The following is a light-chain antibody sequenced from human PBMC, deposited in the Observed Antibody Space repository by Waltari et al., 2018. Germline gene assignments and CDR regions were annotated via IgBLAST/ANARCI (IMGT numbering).Light chain of an antibody. CDR3: SAYTSRGTLK. CDR1: SDDIGAYSY. V-gene: IGLV2-14*03. CDR2: DLT. J-gene: IGLJ2*01. Sequence: QSALTQPASVSGSPGQSITISCTGTSDDIGAYSYVTWYHQRPGKIPKLIIYDLTARPSGVSNRFSGSKSGSTASLTVSGLQAEDEGLFYCSAYTSRGTLKFGGGTRVTVL.